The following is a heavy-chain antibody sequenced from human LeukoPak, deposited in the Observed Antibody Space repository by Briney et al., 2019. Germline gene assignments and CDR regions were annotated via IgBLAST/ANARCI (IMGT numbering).Heavy chain of an antibody. Sequence: SETLSLTCAVYGGSFSGYYWSWIRQPPGKGLEWIGEINHGGSTNYNPSLKSRVTISVDTSKNQFSLKLSSVTAADTAVYYCARGLLRPHHYYYYYGMDVWGKGTTVTVSS. CDR1: GGSFSGYY. V-gene: IGHV4-34*01. D-gene: IGHD3-3*01. CDR3: ARGLLRPHHYYYYYGMDV. J-gene: IGHJ6*04. CDR2: INHGGST.